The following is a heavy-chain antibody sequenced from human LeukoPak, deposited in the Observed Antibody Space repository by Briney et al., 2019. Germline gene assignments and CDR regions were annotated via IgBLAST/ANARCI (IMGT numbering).Heavy chain of an antibody. CDR1: GGTFSSYT. J-gene: IGHJ6*02. Sequence: SVKVSCKASGGTFSSYTISWVRQAPGQGLEWMGRIIPILGIANYAQKFQGRVTITADKSTSTAYMELSSLRSEDTAVYYCARAEEGNYYGMDVWGQGPTVTVSS. V-gene: IGHV1-69*02. CDR2: IIPILGIA. D-gene: IGHD3-10*01. CDR3: ARAEEGNYYGMDV.